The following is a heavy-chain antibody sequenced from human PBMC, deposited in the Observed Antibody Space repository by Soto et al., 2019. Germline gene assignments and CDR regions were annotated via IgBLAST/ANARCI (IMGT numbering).Heavy chain of an antibody. Sequence: DSVKVSCKASGYIFTSYGISWVRQAPGQGLEWMGWISAYNGNTKYAQNLQGRATLTTDTSTYTAYMELRSLQSDDTAVYYCARDFGSDLSAPGAVSDSWGQGALVTVSS. CDR2: ISAYNGNT. J-gene: IGHJ4*02. CDR3: ARDFGSDLSAPGAVSDS. D-gene: IGHD3-3*01. CDR1: GYIFTSYG. V-gene: IGHV1-18*01.